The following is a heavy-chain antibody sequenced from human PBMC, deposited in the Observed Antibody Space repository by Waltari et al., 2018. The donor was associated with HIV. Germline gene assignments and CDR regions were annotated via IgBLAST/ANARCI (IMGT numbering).Heavy chain of an antibody. V-gene: IGHV1-58*01. CDR3: AGELSIGYGMDV. CDR2: IVVGSGNT. CDR1: GFTFTSSD. J-gene: IGHJ6*02. Sequence: QMQLVQSGPEVKKPGTSVKVSCKASGFTFTSSDVQWVRQARGQRLEWIGWIVVGSGNTNYAQKFQERVTITRDMSTSTAYMELSSLRSEDTAVYYCAGELSIGYGMDVWGQGTTVTVSS. D-gene: IGHD3-22*01.